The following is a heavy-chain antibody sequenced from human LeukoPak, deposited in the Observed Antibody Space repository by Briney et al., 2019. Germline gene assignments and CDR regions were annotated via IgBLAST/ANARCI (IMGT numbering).Heavy chain of an antibody. V-gene: IGHV3-11*01. D-gene: IGHD5-24*01. CDR1: GFTFSDYY. Sequence: GGSLRLSCAASGFTFSDYYMSWIRQAPGKGLEWVSCISSSGSTIYYADSVKGRFTISRDNAKKSLYLQMNSLRAEDTAVYYCARQREMTTIFTALGYWGQGTLVTVSS. CDR3: ARQREMTTIFTALGY. J-gene: IGHJ4*02. CDR2: ISSSGSTI.